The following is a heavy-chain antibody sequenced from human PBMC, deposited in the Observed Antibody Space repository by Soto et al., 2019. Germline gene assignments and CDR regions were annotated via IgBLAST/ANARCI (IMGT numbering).Heavy chain of an antibody. D-gene: IGHD4-17*01. CDR3: ARGYDRMTTVTTLDY. Sequence: ASVKVSCKASGGTFSSYAISWVRQAPGQGLEWMGGIIPIFGTANYAQKFQGRVTITADESTSTAYMELSSLRSEDTAVYYCARGYDRMTTVTTLDYWGQGTLVTVSS. V-gene: IGHV1-69*13. J-gene: IGHJ4*02. CDR1: GGTFSSYA. CDR2: IIPIFGTA.